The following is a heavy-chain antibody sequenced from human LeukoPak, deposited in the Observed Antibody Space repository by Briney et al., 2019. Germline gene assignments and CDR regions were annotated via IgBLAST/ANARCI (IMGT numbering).Heavy chain of an antibody. J-gene: IGHJ3*02. CDR3: ASSSTPDAFDI. CDR1: GGSISSSSYY. CDR2: VYISGST. V-gene: IGHV4-61*02. Sequence: PSETLSLTCTVSGGSISSSSYYWSWIRQPAGKGLEWIGRVYISGSTNYNPSLKSRVTISVDTSKNLFSLKLSSVTAADTAVYYCASSSTPDAFDIWGQGTMVTVSS.